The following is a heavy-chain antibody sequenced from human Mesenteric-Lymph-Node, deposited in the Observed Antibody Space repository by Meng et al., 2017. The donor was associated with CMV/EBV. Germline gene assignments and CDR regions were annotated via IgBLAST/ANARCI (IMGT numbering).Heavy chain of an antibody. CDR1: GYTFTSYD. J-gene: IGHJ6*02. CDR2: MNPNSGNT. Sequence: ASVKVSCKASGYTFTSYDINWVRQATGQGLEWMGWMNPNSGNTGYAQKFQGRVTMTRNTSISTAYMELSSLRSEDTAVYYCARVGYCSSTSCYTGMDVWGQGTTVTVSS. CDR3: ARVGYCSSTSCYTGMDV. V-gene: IGHV1-8*01. D-gene: IGHD2-2*02.